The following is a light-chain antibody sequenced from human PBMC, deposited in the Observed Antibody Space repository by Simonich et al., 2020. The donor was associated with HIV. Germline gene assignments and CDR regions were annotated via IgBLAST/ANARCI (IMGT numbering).Light chain of an antibody. CDR2: LGS. CDR1: QSLLHSNGYNY. CDR3: IQALQTPFT. V-gene: IGKV2-28*01. J-gene: IGKJ3*01. Sequence: DIVMTQSPLSLPVTTGETASISCSSSQSLLHSNGYNYVDGYLQKPGQSPQLLIYLGSNRASGVPDRFSGSGSGTDFTLKISRVEAEDVGVYYCIQALQTPFTFGPGTKVDIK.